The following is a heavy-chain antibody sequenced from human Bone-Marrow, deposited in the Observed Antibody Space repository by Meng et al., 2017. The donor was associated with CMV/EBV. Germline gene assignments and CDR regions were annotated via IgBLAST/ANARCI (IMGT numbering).Heavy chain of an antibody. CDR1: GYTFTGYY. J-gene: IGHJ6*02. D-gene: IGHD2-2*01. V-gene: IGHV1-2*02. Sequence: ASVKVSCKASGYTFTGYYMHWVRQAPGQGLEWMGWINPNSGGTNYAQKFQGRVTMTRDTSISTAYMELSRLRSDDTAVYYCARGAADIVVVPAYYYGMDVWGQGTTVTFYS. CDR3: ARGAADIVVVPAYYYGMDV. CDR2: INPNSGGT.